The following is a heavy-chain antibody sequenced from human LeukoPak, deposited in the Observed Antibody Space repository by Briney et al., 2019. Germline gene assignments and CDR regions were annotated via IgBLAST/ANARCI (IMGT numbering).Heavy chain of an antibody. CDR2: IGTAGDT. D-gene: IGHD1-26*01. CDR3: ARTSGSYYEFDY. J-gene: IGHJ4*02. CDR1: GFTFSSYD. Sequence: GGSLRLSCAASGFTFSSYDMHWVRQATGKGLEWVSAIGTAGDTYYPGSVKGRFTISRENAKNSLYLQMNSLRAGDTAVYYCARTSGSYYEFDYWGQGTLVTVSS. V-gene: IGHV3-13*04.